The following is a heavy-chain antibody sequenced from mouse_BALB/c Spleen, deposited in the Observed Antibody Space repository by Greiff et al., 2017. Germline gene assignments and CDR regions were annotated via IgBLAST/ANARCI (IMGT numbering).Heavy chain of an antibody. CDR2: ISNLAYSI. J-gene: IGHJ4*01. CDR3: ARAYYGYDDYYAMDY. V-gene: IGHV5-15*02. Sequence: DVMLVESGGGLVQPGGSRKLSCAASGFTFSDYGMAWVRQAPGKGPEWVAFISNLAYSIYYADTVTGRFTISRENAKNTLYLEMSSLRSEDTAMYYCARAYYGYDDYYAMDYWGQGTSVTVSS. D-gene: IGHD1-2*01. CDR1: GFTFSDYG.